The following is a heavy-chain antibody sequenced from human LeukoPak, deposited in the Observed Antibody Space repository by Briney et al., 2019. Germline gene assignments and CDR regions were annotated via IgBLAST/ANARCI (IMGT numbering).Heavy chain of an antibody. CDR2: IYYSGST. Sequence: SETLSLTCTVSGVSISSYYWSWIRQPPGKGLEWIGYIYYSGSTNYNPSLKSRVTISVDTSKNQFSLKLSSVTAADTAVYYCAKTLSSSWPYYFDYWGQGTLVTVSS. V-gene: IGHV4-59*01. J-gene: IGHJ4*02. D-gene: IGHD6-13*01. CDR3: AKTLSSSWPYYFDY. CDR1: GVSISSYY.